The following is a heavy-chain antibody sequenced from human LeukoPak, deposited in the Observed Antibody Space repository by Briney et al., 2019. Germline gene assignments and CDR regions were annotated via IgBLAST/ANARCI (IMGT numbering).Heavy chain of an antibody. CDR2: ISYDGSNK. J-gene: IGHJ4*02. V-gene: IGHV3-30-3*01. D-gene: IGHD6-13*01. CDR1: GFTFSSYA. Sequence: GGSLRLSCAASGFTFSSYAMHWVRQAPGQGLEWVAVISYDGSNKYYADSVKGRFTISRDNSKNTLYLQMNSLRAEDTTVYYCAKDRYSGLNTIDYWGQGTLVTVSS. CDR3: AKDRYSGLNTIDY.